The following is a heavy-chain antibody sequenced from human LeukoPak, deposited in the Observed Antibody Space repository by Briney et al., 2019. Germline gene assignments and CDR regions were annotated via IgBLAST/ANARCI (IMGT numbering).Heavy chain of an antibody. CDR3: ASGTYYYDAPSSY. V-gene: IGHV3-7*01. Sequence: QTGGSLRLSRAASGFTFSSYAMHWVRQAPGKGLEWVANIKQDGSEKYYVDSVKGRFTISRDNAKNSLYLQMSSLRAEDTAVYYCASGTYYYDAPSSYWGQGTLVTVSS. J-gene: IGHJ4*02. D-gene: IGHD3-22*01. CDR1: GFTFSSYA. CDR2: IKQDGSEK.